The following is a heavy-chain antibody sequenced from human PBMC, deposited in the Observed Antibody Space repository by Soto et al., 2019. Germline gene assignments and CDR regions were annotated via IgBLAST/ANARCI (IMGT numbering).Heavy chain of an antibody. J-gene: IGHJ4*02. CDR1: GFNFRTYW. CDR3: AREGFSYGPKGAVFDH. D-gene: IGHD5-18*01. CDR2: IKEDGSDK. V-gene: IGHV3-7*03. Sequence: GGSLRLSCAASGFNFRTYWMSWVRQAPGKGLEWVANIKEDGSDKYYVDSVKGRLTVSRDNAKNLLYLQLNSLRAEDTAVYYCAREGFSYGPKGAVFDHWGQGSLVTVSS.